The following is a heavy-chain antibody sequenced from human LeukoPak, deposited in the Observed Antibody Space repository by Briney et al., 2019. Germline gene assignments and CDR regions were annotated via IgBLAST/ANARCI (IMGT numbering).Heavy chain of an antibody. D-gene: IGHD6-13*01. V-gene: IGHV4-39*01. CDR3: AIHFSSEASIAAAGGYNWFDP. Sequence: SETLSLTCTVSGGSISSNSHYWGWIRQTPGKGLEWIGSIFYSGTTYYNPSLKSRVTISIDTSKNQFSLKLSSVTAADTAVYYCAIHFSSEASIAAAGGYNWFDPWGQGTLVTVSS. J-gene: IGHJ5*02. CDR2: IFYSGTT. CDR1: GGSISSNSHY.